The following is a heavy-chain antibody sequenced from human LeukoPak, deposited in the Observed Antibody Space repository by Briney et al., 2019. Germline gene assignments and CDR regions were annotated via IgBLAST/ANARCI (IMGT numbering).Heavy chain of an antibody. CDR1: GYTFTGYY. D-gene: IGHD3-9*01. J-gene: IGHJ5*02. CDR2: INPNSGGT. Sequence: GASVKVSCKASGYTFTGYYMHWVRQAPGQGLEWMGWINPNSGGTNYAQKFQGRVTMTRDTSISTAYMELSRLRSDDTAVYYCARAHYDILTGYKNWFGPWGQGTLVTVSS. V-gene: IGHV1-2*02. CDR3: ARAHYDILTGYKNWFGP.